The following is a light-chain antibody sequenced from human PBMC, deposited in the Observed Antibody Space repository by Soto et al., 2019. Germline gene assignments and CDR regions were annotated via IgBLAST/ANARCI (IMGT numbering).Light chain of an antibody. V-gene: IGLV1-40*01. CDR2: RNT. J-gene: IGLJ2*01. Sequence: QPVLTQPPSVSGAPGQRVTISCIGGSSNIGAGYEVHWYQQLPGTVPKLLIYRNTYRPSGVPDRFSGSRSGNTASLTISGLQTEDEADYYCCSYAGSSNLVAFGGGTKVTVL. CDR1: SSNIGAGYE. CDR3: CSYAGSSNLVA.